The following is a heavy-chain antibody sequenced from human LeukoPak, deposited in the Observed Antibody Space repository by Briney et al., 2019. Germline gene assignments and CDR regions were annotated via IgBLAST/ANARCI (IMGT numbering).Heavy chain of an antibody. Sequence: ASVKVSCKASGYTFTNYGISWVRQAPGQGLEWMGWISAYNGNTNYAQKPQGRVTMTTDTSTSTAYMELRSLRSDDTAVYYCARAYSSSWYVGYWGQGTLVTVSS. D-gene: IGHD6-13*01. V-gene: IGHV1-18*01. CDR2: ISAYNGNT. J-gene: IGHJ4*02. CDR3: ARAYSSSWYVGY. CDR1: GYTFTNYG.